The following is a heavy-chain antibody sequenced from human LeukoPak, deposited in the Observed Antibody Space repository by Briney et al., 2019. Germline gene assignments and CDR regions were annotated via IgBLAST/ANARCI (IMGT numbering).Heavy chain of an antibody. D-gene: IGHD5-18*01. CDR2: IHYSGNT. V-gene: IGHV4-61*01. Sequence: SETLSLTCTVSGDSVRTNNYYWSWIRQPPGEGLEWIGYIHYSGNTNYNTSLKSRVTISVDTSKSQFSLKLSSVTAADTAVYYCARHDAGGYSYGFDYWGQGTLVTVSS. CDR1: GDSVRTNNYY. J-gene: IGHJ4*02. CDR3: ARHDAGGYSYGFDY.